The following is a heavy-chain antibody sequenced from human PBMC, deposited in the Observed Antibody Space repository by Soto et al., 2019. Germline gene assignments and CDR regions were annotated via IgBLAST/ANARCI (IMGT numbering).Heavy chain of an antibody. Sequence: GGSLRLSCAASGFTFSSYAMSWVRQAPGKGLEWVSAISGSGGSTYYADSVKGRFTISRDNSKNTLYLQRNSLRTEDTAVYYCAQGLGGDHFTPTPGYWGQGTLVTVSS. V-gene: IGHV3-23*01. D-gene: IGHD2-21*02. CDR3: AQGLGGDHFTPTPGY. CDR1: GFTFSSYA. J-gene: IGHJ4*02. CDR2: ISGSGGST.